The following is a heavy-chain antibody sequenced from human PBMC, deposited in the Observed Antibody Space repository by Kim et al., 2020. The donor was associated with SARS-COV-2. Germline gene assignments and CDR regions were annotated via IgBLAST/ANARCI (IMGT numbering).Heavy chain of an antibody. V-gene: IGHV3-11*01. CDR3: ARDRPLTYYYDSSGYHG. D-gene: IGHD3-22*01. Sequence: GGSLRLSCAASGFTFSDYYMSWIRQAPGKGLEWVSYISSSGSTIYYADSVKGRFTISRDNAKNSLYLQMNSLRAEDTAVYYCARDRPLTYYYDSSGYHGWGQGTLVTVSS. J-gene: IGHJ4*02. CDR2: ISSSGSTI. CDR1: GFTFSDYY.